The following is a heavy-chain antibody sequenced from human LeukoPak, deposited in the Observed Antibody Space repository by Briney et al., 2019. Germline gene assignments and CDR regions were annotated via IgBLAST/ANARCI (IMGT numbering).Heavy chain of an antibody. Sequence: GASVKVSCKASGDTFTGYYMHWVRQAPGQGLEWMGWINPNSGGTNYAQKFQGRVTMTRDTSISTAYMELSRLRSDDTAVYYCARSFDCSSTSCFPDYWGQGTLVTVSS. V-gene: IGHV1-2*02. CDR2: INPNSGGT. CDR3: ARSFDCSSTSCFPDY. D-gene: IGHD2-2*01. J-gene: IGHJ4*02. CDR1: GDTFTGYY.